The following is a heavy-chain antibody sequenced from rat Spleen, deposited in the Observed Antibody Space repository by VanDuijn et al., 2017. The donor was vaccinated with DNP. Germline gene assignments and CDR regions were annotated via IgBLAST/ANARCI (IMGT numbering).Heavy chain of an antibody. CDR2: ISPSGGTT. J-gene: IGHJ2*01. CDR3: VRWNSGHFDY. CDR1: GFTFSNFD. Sequence: EVQLVESGGGLVQPGRSLKLSCAASGFTFSNFDLAWVRQAPTKGLEWVASISPSGGTTYYGDSVKGRFTISRDNAKSTLYLQMNSLRSEDMATYYCVRWNSGHFDYWGQGVMVTVSS. D-gene: IGHD4-3*01. V-gene: IGHV5-25*01.